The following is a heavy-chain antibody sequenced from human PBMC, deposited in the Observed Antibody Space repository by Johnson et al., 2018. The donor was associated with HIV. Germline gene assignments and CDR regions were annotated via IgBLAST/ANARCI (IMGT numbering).Heavy chain of an antibody. D-gene: IGHD1-26*01. CDR3: AKDGHPGGSFDAFDI. CDR1: GFTFSSYA. V-gene: IGHV3-30-3*01. J-gene: IGHJ3*02. CDR2: ISYDGSNK. Sequence: VQLVESGGGVVQPGRSLRLSCAASGFTFSSYAMHWVRQAPGKGLEWVAVISYDGSNKYYADSVKGRFTISIDNSKNTLYLQMNSLRAEDTALYYCAKDGHPGGSFDAFDIWGQGTMVTVSS.